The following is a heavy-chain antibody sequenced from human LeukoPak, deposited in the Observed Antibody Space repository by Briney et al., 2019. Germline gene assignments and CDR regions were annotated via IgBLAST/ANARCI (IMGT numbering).Heavy chain of an antibody. Sequence: SETLSLTCTVSGGSISSYYWSWIRQPPGKGLEWIGCIYYSGSTNYDPSLKSRVTISVDTSKTQFSLKLSSVTAADTAVYYCARHDYGDYHFDYWGQGTLVTVSS. V-gene: IGHV4-59*01. J-gene: IGHJ4*02. CDR1: GGSISSYY. CDR3: ARHDYGDYHFDY. D-gene: IGHD4-17*01. CDR2: IYYSGST.